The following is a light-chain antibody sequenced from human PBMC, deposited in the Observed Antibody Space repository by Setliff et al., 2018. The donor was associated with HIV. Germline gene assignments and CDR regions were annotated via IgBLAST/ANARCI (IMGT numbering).Light chain of an antibody. J-gene: IGLJ1*01. Sequence: QSALTQPASVSGSPGQSTAISCTGTSSDVGGYDYVSWFQQHPGKAPKLMIYDVSKRPSGVSNRFSGSKSDNTASLTISGLQAEDEADYFCSSYTSISTYVFGTGTKVTVL. CDR2: DVS. V-gene: IGLV2-14*01. CDR1: SSDVGGYDY. CDR3: SSYTSISTYV.